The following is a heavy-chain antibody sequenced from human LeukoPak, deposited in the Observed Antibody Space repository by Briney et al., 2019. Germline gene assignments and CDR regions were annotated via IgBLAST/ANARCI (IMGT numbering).Heavy chain of an antibody. Sequence: SETLSLTCTVSGYSISCGYYWGWIRQPPGKGLEWIGSIYHSGSTYYNPSLKSRVTISADTSKNQFSLKLSSVTAADTAVYYCARGDIVVVVAATNWFDPWGQGTLVTVSS. CDR2: IYHSGST. V-gene: IGHV4-38-2*02. CDR1: GYSISCGYY. J-gene: IGHJ5*02. D-gene: IGHD2-15*01. CDR3: ARGDIVVVVAATNWFDP.